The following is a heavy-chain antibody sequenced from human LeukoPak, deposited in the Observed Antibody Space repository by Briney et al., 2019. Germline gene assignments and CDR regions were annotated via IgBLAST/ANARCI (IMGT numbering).Heavy chain of an antibody. J-gene: IGHJ6*03. Sequence: GASVKVSCKASGYTFTSYDINWVRQATGQGLEWMGWMNPNSGNTGYAQKFQGRVTMTRNTSISTAYMELSSLRSEDTAVYYCARGQYDYVWGDYYYYYMDVWGKGTTVTVSS. V-gene: IGHV1-8*01. CDR3: ARGQYDYVWGDYYYYYMDV. CDR1: GYTFTSYD. CDR2: MNPNSGNT. D-gene: IGHD3-16*01.